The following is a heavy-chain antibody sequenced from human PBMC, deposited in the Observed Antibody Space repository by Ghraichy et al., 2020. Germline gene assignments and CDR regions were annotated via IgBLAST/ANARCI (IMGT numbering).Heavy chain of an antibody. CDR3: AKECSTSCYGYYYYGMDV. J-gene: IGHJ6*02. Sequence: GGSLRLSCAASGFTFSSYAMSWVRQAPGKGLEWVSAISGSGGSTYYADSVKGRFTISRDNSKNTLYLQMNSLRAEDTAVYYCAKECSTSCYGYYYYGMDVWGQGTTVTVSS. CDR1: GFTFSSYA. D-gene: IGHD2-2*01. CDR2: ISGSGGST. V-gene: IGHV3-23*01.